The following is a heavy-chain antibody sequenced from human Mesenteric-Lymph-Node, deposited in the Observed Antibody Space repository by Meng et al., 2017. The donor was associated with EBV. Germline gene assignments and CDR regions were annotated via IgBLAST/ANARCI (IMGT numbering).Heavy chain of an antibody. CDR3: ARDNPRDQ. Sequence: QVQLVQSGAEVKKPGASVKVSCKASGYTFTTYYMHWVRQVPGQGLEWMGWISTITGNPTNAQDFTGRFVFSLDTSVSTAYLQINNLKPDDTAVYYCARDNPRDQWGQGTLVTVSS. CDR2: ISTITGNP. V-gene: IGHV7-4-1*02. J-gene: IGHJ4*02. CDR1: GYTFTTYY.